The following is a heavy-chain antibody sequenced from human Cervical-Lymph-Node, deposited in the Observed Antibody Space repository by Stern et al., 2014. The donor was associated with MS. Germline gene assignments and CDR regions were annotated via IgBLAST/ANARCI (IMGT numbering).Heavy chain of an antibody. D-gene: IGHD2-2*01. CDR3: ARDHFTTSLDV. Sequence: QLQLQESGPGLVKPSETLSLTCTVSGGSISSSRSYWGWIRQPPGKGLEWIGSIYYGGSTYYNPSLKSRVTVSVDTSKNQFSLKLSSVTAADTAVYYCARDHFTTSLDVWGHGTTVTVS. CDR2: IYYGGST. V-gene: IGHV4-39*02. CDR1: GGSISSSRSY. J-gene: IGHJ6*02.